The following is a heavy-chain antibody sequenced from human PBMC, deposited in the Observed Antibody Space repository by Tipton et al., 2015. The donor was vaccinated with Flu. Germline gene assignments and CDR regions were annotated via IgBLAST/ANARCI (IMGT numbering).Heavy chain of an antibody. CDR2: ISHTGAAE. Sequence: SLRLSCAVSRFTFSDYYMSWVRQAPGKGLEWIAYISHTGAAEYADSVRGRFTISRDNANSSLSLQINSLRVDDTAVYYCARAVRLDFWGQGIMVTVSS. V-gene: IGHV3-11*01. J-gene: IGHJ4*02. D-gene: IGHD3-10*01. CDR3: ARAVRLDF. CDR1: RFTFSDYY.